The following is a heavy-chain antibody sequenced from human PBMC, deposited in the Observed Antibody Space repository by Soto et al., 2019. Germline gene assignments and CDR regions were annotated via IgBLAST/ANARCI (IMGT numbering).Heavy chain of an antibody. CDR2: ISGSGGRT. Sequence: GGSLRLSCAASGFTFSSYAMSWVRQAPGKGLEWVSAISGSGGRTYYADSVKGRFTISRDNSKNTLYLQMNGLRAEDTAVYYCAKGLRYYGPKPYYYYGMDVWGQGTTVTVSS. V-gene: IGHV3-23*01. J-gene: IGHJ6*02. CDR1: GFTFSSYA. CDR3: AKGLRYYGPKPYYYYGMDV. D-gene: IGHD3-10*01.